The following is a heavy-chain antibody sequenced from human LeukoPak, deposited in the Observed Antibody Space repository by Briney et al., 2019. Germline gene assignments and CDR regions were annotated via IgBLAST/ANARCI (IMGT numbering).Heavy chain of an antibody. V-gene: IGHV3-30*18. CDR2: ISYDGSNK. D-gene: IGHD1-26*01. Sequence: GGSLRLSCAASGFTFSSYGMHWVRQAPGKGLEWVAVISYDGSNKYYADSVKGRFTISRDNSKNTLYLQMNSLRAEDTAVYYCAKDRWELLQGLYYMDVWGKGTTVTISS. CDR1: GFTFSSYG. J-gene: IGHJ6*03. CDR3: AKDRWELLQGLYYMDV.